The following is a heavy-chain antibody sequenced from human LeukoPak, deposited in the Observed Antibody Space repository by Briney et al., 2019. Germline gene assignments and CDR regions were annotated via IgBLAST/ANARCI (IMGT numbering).Heavy chain of an antibody. Sequence: PSETLSPTCTVSGGSISSSSYYWGWLRQPPGKGLEWIGTIYYSGSTYYNPSLKSRVTISVDTSKNQFSLKLSSVTAVDTAVYYCARSRYSGSHFLIDYWGQGTLVTVSS. J-gene: IGHJ4*02. CDR2: IYYSGST. CDR1: GGSISSSSYY. D-gene: IGHD1-26*01. CDR3: ARSRYSGSHFLIDY. V-gene: IGHV4-39*01.